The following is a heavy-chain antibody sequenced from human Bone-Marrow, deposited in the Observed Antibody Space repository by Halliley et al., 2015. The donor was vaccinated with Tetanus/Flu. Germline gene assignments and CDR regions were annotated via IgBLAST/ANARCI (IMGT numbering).Heavy chain of an antibody. CDR3: VKGLYYGDRGYFDC. J-gene: IGHJ4*02. Sequence: SGFTFRSYWMHWVRQSQRKGLEWVARIDTDGKRTTYAHSVEGRSTVSRDDAKNTVYLQIDSLRGEDTAVYYCVKGLYYGDRGYFDCWGQGTLVTVSS. V-gene: IGHV3-74*03. D-gene: IGHD3-10*01. CDR2: IDTDGKRT. CDR1: GFTFRSYW.